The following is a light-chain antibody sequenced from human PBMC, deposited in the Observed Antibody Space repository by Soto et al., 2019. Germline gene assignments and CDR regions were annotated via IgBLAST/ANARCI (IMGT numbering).Light chain of an antibody. CDR2: GAS. J-gene: IGKJ3*01. CDR1: QSVSSN. Sequence: EIVMTQSPATLSVSPGERATLSCRASQSVSSNLAWYQQKPGQAPRLLIYGASTRATGIPARFSGSGSGTEFTLTISSLQSEDFAVYYCQQYGSPPITFGPGTKVDVK. CDR3: QQYGSPPIT. V-gene: IGKV3-15*01.